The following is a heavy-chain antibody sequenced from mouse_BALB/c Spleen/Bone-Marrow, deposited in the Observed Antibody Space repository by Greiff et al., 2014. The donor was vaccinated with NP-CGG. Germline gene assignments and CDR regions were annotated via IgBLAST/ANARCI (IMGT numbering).Heavy chain of an antibody. D-gene: IGHD2-1*01. Sequence: VVKTGASVKISCKASGYSFTGYYMHWIKQSHGKSLEWIGYISCYNGASGYNQKFKGKATFTVDTSSTIAYMQFNSLTSEVSAVYYCARRRDGTNYFDYWGQGTTLTVSS. V-gene: IGHV1S34*01. J-gene: IGHJ2*01. CDR3: ARRRDGTNYFDY. CDR2: ISCYNGAS. CDR1: GYSFTGYY.